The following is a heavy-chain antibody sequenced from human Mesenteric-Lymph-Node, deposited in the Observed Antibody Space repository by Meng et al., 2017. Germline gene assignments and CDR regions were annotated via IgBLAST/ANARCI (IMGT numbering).Heavy chain of an antibody. CDR3: ARDRGSDDPIDL. CDR1: GFTFSSYG. D-gene: IGHD3-10*01. V-gene: IGHV3-33*01. CDR2: IWHDGKKK. J-gene: IGHJ4*02. Sequence: TLKISCAASGFTFSSYGMHWVRQAPGKGLEWVAVIWHDGKKKYYADSVEGRFTISRDNYKNTLSLQLNNLRAEDTAVYYCARDRGSDDPIDLWGQGTLVTVSS.